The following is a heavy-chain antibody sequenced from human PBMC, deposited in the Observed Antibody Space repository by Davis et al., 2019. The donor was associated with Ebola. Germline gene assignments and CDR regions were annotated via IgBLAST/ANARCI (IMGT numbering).Heavy chain of an antibody. CDR2: IYHSGST. Sequence: PSETLSLTCAVSGGSISSGRYSWSWIRQPPGKGLEWIGYIYHSGSTYYNPSLKSRVTISVDRSKNQFSLKLSSVTAADTAVYYCARGGIAARFDPWGQGTLVTVSS. D-gene: IGHD6-13*01. CDR1: GGSISSGRYS. CDR3: ARGGIAARFDP. V-gene: IGHV4-30-2*01. J-gene: IGHJ5*02.